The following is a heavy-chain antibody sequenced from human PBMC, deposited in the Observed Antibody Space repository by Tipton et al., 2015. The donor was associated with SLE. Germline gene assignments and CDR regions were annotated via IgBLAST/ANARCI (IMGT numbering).Heavy chain of an antibody. CDR3: AKDKSLGVAAAGLDY. Sequence: SLRLSCAASGFTFSDYFMTWIRQSPGKGLEWISYISGSTTTIYYADSIKGRFTISRDNSRNTLYLQMNNLRLEDTALYYCAKDKSLGVAAAGLDYWGQGILVTVSS. CDR1: GFTFSDYF. CDR2: ISGSTTTI. V-gene: IGHV3-11*04. D-gene: IGHD6-13*01. J-gene: IGHJ4*02.